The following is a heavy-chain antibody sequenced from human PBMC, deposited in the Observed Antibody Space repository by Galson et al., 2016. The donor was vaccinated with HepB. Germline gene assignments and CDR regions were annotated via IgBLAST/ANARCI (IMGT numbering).Heavy chain of an antibody. J-gene: IGHJ1*01. D-gene: IGHD1-26*01. CDR3: ARDALCTWDLTT. CDR2: ISGGGATT. Sequence: SLRLSCAASGFSFSNYEMNWVRQAPGKGLEWVAYISGGGATTYYADSVRDRFTISRDNARDSVFLQMTSLRVEDTARYYCARDALCTWDLTTWGQGTLVSVAS. V-gene: IGHV3-48*03. CDR1: GFSFSNYE.